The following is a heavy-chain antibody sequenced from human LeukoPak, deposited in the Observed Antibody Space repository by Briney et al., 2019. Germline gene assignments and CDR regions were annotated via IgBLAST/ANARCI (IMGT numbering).Heavy chain of an antibody. CDR1: GFTSSSYA. Sequence: GGSLRLSCAASGFTSSSYAMHWVRQAPGKGLEWVAVISYDGSNKYYADSVKGRFTISRDNSKNTLYLQMNSLRAEDTAVYYCAREPTFGYGLDYWGQGTLVTVSS. D-gene: IGHD5-18*01. CDR2: ISYDGSNK. J-gene: IGHJ4*02. CDR3: AREPTFGYGLDY. V-gene: IGHV3-30-3*01.